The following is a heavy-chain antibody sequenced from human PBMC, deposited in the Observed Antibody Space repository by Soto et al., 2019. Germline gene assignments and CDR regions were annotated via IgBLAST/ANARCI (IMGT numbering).Heavy chain of an antibody. CDR1: GYTFTSAD. V-gene: IGHV1-8*01. CDR2: MNSNSGYK. Sequence: ASVKVSFKASGYTFTSADINSVRQATGQGLGWIGWMNSNSGYKCYAQKFQGTGTMNRNTSICTADMELSGPRPDGTAEHYDGRKGALWFGESRANWFDPWGQGTLVTVSS. J-gene: IGHJ5*02. CDR3: GRKGALWFGESRANWFDP. D-gene: IGHD3-10*01.